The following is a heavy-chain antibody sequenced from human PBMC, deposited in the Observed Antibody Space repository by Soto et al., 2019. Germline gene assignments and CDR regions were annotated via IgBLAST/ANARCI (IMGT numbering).Heavy chain of an antibody. J-gene: IGHJ5*02. D-gene: IGHD3-22*01. CDR1: GFTFSSYW. CDR2: ISGDGSST. CDR3: PSPRYDGRGTPFDP. V-gene: IGHV3-74*01. Sequence: EVQLVESGGGLVQPGGSLRLSCAASGFTFSSYWMHWVRQAPGKGLVWVSRISGDGSSTTYADSVKGRFIISRDNAKNTLYLQINGRRAETTAVYYCPSPRYDGRGTPFDPWGQGTLVTVAS.